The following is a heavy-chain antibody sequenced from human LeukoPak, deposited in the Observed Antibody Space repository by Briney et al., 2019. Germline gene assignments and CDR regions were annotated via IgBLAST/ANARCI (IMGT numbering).Heavy chain of an antibody. D-gene: IGHD2-15*01. CDR3: ARVASAGYYYYYMDV. CDR1: GFTFSSYS. J-gene: IGHJ6*03. V-gene: IGHV3-48*01. Sequence: GGSLRLSCAASGFTFSSYSMNWVRQAPGKGLEWVSYISSSSSTIYYADSVKGRFTISRDNAKNSLYLQMNSLRAEDTAVYYCARVASAGYYYYYMDVWGKGTTVTVSS. CDR2: ISSSSSTI.